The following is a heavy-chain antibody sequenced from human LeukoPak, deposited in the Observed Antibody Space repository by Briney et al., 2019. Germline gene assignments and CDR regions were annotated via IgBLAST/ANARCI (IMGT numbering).Heavy chain of an antibody. Sequence: SETLSLTCTVSGGSISSYYWSWIRQPPGKGLEWIGYIYYSGSTNYNPSLKSRVTISVDTSKNQFSLKLSSVTAADTAVYYCARNYDSGGYLGYWGQGTLVTVSS. CDR1: GGSISSYY. V-gene: IGHV4-59*01. J-gene: IGHJ4*02. CDR3: ARNYDSGGYLGY. CDR2: IYYSGST. D-gene: IGHD3-22*01.